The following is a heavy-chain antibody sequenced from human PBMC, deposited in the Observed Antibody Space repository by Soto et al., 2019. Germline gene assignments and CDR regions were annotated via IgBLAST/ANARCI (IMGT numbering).Heavy chain of an antibody. CDR2: INHSGST. J-gene: IGHJ4*02. CDR1: GGSFSGYS. D-gene: IGHD4-17*01. Sequence: QVQLQQWGAGLLKPSETLSLTCAVYGGSFSGYSWSWIRQPPGKGLEWIGEINHSGSTNYNPSLKSRVTNTVDTTKNQVSRKLSSVTAAETAVYSGAPRGPPAVTGDYWGQGTLVTVSS. V-gene: IGHV4-34*01. CDR3: APRGPPAVTGDY.